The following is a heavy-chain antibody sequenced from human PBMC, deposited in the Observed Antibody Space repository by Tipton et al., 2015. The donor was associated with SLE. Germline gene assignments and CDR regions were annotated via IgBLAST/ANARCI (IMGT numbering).Heavy chain of an antibody. CDR2: ISSSSSYI. CDR3: AKVGYGGNWDFDY. V-gene: IGHV3-21*04. D-gene: IGHD4-23*01. CDR1: GFTFSSYS. J-gene: IGHJ4*02. Sequence: SLRLSCAASGFTFSSYSMNWVRQAPGKGLEWVSSISSSSSYIYYADSVKGRFTISRDNAKNSLYLQMNSLRAEDTAVYYCAKVGYGGNWDFDYWGQGTLVTVSS.